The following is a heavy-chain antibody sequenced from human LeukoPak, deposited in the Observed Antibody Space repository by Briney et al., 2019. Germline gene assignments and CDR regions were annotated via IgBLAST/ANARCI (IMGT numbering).Heavy chain of an antibody. D-gene: IGHD3-10*01. V-gene: IGHV4-34*01. J-gene: IGHJ4*02. CDR2: INHSGST. CDR3: ARAGYYYGSGSYYNRYYFDY. CDR1: GGSFSGYY. Sequence: SETLSLTCAVYGGSFSGYYWSWIRQPPGKGLEWIGEINHSGSTSYNPSLKSRVTISVDTSKNQFSLKLSSVTAADTAVYYCARAGYYYGSGSYYNRYYFDYWGQGTLVTVSS.